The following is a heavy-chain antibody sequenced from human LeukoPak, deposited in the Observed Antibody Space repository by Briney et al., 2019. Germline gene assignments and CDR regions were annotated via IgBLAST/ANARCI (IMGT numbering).Heavy chain of an antibody. V-gene: IGHV3-23*01. Sequence: GGSLRLSCAASGFTFSSYAMSWVRQAPGKGLEWVSAISGSGGSTYYADSVKGRFTISRDNSKNTLYLQMNSLRAEDTAVYYCANSPGVDIVVVPAAILYFQHWGQGTLVTVSS. CDR1: GFTFSSYA. CDR3: ANSPGVDIVVVPAAILYFQH. J-gene: IGHJ1*01. CDR2: ISGSGGST. D-gene: IGHD2-2*02.